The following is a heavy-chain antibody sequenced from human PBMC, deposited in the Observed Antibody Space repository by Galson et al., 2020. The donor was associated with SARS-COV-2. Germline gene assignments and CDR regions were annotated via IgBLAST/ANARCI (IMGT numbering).Heavy chain of an antibody. Sequence: TGGSLRLSCAASGFTFSSYEMNWVRQAPGKGLEWVSYISSSGSTIYYADSVKGRFTISRDNAKNSLYLQMNSLRAEDTAVYYCARDLKQQLVRDEGYYYYYYGMDVWGQGTKVTVSS. V-gene: IGHV3-48*03. CDR2: ISSSGSTI. J-gene: IGHJ6*02. D-gene: IGHD6-13*01. CDR3: ARDLKQQLVRDEGYYYYYYGMDV. CDR1: GFTFSSYE.